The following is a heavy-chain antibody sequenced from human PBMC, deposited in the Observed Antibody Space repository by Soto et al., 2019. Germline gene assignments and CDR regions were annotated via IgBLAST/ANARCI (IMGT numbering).Heavy chain of an antibody. D-gene: IGHD6-19*01. J-gene: IGHJ4*02. Sequence: EVQVVESGGGLVQPGGSLRLSCTASGFTFSDCWMTWVRQAPGRGLEWVASVRQDAGEKYYVDSVKGRFTISRDNAKNSLYLQMNSLRAEDTAVYYCARDSSGWSGRFDYWGQGTLVTVSS. CDR2: VRQDAGEK. CDR1: GFTFSDCW. CDR3: ARDSSGWSGRFDY. V-gene: IGHV3-7*01.